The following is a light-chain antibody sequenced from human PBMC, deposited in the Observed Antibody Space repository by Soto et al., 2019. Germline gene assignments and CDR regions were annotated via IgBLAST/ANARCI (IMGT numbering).Light chain of an antibody. CDR1: SSNIGAGYD. J-gene: IGLJ2*01. Sequence: QPVLTQPPSVSGAPGQRVTISCTGTSSNIGAGYDVLWYRQLPGTAPKLLIYGDINRPSGVSDRFSGSKSGTSASLAISGLQAEDEAYYYCQSYDNSLLVYVVFGGGTQLTV. V-gene: IGLV1-40*01. CDR3: QSYDNSLLVYVV. CDR2: GDI.